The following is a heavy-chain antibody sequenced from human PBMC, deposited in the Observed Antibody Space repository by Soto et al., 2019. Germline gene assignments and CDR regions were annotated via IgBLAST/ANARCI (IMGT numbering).Heavy chain of an antibody. CDR1: GVTFNNSA. J-gene: IGHJ4*02. V-gene: IGHV1-69*13. CDR2: FLPLFGTT. Sequence: ASVKVSCKASGVTFNNSAFSWVRQAPGQGLEWMGGFLPLFGTTNHAQKFQGRLSITADESTSTAYMHLSSLRSEDTAIYYCARDHGDYDSSAYQLQFWGQGTLVTVSS. CDR3: ARDHGDYDSSAYQLQF. D-gene: IGHD3-22*01.